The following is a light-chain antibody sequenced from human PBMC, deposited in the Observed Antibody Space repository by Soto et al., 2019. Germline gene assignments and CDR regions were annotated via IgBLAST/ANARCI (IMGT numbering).Light chain of an antibody. CDR3: QQLNIFPPLFT. Sequence: DIQLTQSPFFLSASVGDRVTITCRASQGIRSYLAWYQQRPGKAPELLIYGASTLRTGVASRFRGSGSGTEFTLTTSSLQPEDFATYFCQQLNIFPPLFTFGPGTKVDIK. J-gene: IGKJ3*01. V-gene: IGKV1-9*01. CDR2: GAS. CDR1: QGIRSY.